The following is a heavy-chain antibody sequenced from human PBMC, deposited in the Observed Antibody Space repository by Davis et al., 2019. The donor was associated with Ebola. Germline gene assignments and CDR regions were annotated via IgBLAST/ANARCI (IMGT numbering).Heavy chain of an antibody. V-gene: IGHV3-30*04. CDR1: GFTFSSYA. Sequence: GESLKISCAASGFTFSSYAMHWVRQAPGKGLEWVAVISYDGSNKYYADSVKGRFTISRDNSKNTLYLQMNSLRAEDTAVYYCARGGAYYYGSGSYYNFGRNQYYFDYWGQGTLVTISS. J-gene: IGHJ4*02. CDR2: ISYDGSNK. CDR3: ARGGAYYYGSGSYYNFGRNQYYFDY. D-gene: IGHD3-10*01.